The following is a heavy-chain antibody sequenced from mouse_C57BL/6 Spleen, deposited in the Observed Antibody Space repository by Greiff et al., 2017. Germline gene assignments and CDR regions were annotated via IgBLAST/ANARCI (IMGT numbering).Heavy chain of an antibody. J-gene: IGHJ4*01. CDR1: GYTFTDYY. CDR2: INPNNGGT. CDR3: AREGYGSDYAMDY. Sequence: VQLQQSGPELVKPGASVKISCKASGYTFTDYYMNWVKQSHGKSLEWIGDINPNNGGTSYNQKFKGKATLTVDKSSSTAYMELRSLTSEDSAVYYCAREGYGSDYAMDYWGQGTSVTVSS. V-gene: IGHV1-26*01. D-gene: IGHD1-1*01.